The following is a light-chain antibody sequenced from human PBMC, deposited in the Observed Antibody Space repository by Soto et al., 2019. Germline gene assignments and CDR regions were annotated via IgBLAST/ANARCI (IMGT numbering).Light chain of an antibody. CDR2: AAS. CDR3: QQSYSTLRWT. J-gene: IGKJ1*01. CDR1: QSISSY. V-gene: IGKV1-39*01. Sequence: DIQMTQSPSSLSASVGDRVTITCRASQSISSYLNWYQQKPGKAPKLLIYAASSLQSGVPSRFSGSGSGTDFTLTISSLQREDFATYYCQQSYSTLRWTCGQGTKVEIK.